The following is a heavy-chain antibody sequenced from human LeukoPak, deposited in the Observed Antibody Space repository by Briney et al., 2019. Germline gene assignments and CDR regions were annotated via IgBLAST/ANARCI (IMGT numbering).Heavy chain of an antibody. CDR2: IYPGDSDT. J-gene: IGHJ4*02. V-gene: IGHV5-51*01. CDR3: ARQTWGSSSTTPLDY. D-gene: IGHD6-6*01. CDR1: GYSFTSYW. Sequence: GESLQISCKGSGYSFTSYWIGWVRPMPGKGLEWMGIIYPGDSDTRYSPSFQGQVTISADKSISTAYLQWSSLKASDTAMYYCARQTWGSSSTTPLDYWGQGTLVTVSS.